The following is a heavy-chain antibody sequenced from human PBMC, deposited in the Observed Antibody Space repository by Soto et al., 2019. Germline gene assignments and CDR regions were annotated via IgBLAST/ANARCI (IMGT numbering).Heavy chain of an antibody. D-gene: IGHD1-26*01. CDR3: ARRYGGNLDY. CDR1: GGSISSYY. J-gene: IGHJ4*02. Sequence: QVQLQESGPGLVKPSETLSLTCTVSGGSISSYYWSWIRQPPGKGLEWIGYIYYSGSTNYNPSLNSRVTISVDTSKNQFSRKLSSVTTADTAMYYCARRYGGNLDYWGQGTLVTVSS. V-gene: IGHV4-59*08. CDR2: IYYSGST.